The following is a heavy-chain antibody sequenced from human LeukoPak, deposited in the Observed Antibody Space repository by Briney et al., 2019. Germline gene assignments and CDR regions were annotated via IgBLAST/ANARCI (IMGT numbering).Heavy chain of an antibody. D-gene: IGHD6-19*01. CDR1: GYTFTSYD. Sequence: ASVKVSCKASGYTFTSYDINWVRQATGQGLEWTGWMNPNSGNTGYAQKFQGRVTMTRNTSISTAYMELSSLRSEDTAVYYCARVEPGGWYSVYWGQGTLVTVSS. CDR3: ARVEPGGWYSVY. J-gene: IGHJ4*02. CDR2: MNPNSGNT. V-gene: IGHV1-8*01.